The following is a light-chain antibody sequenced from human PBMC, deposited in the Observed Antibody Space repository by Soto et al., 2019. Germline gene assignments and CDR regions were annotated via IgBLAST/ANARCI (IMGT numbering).Light chain of an antibody. CDR2: KAS. CDR1: QTISSW. V-gene: IGKV1-5*03. CDR3: QHYNNYSEA. Sequence: DIQMTQSPSTLSGSVGDRVTITCRASQTISSWLAWYQQKPGKVPKVLIYKASTLKSGVPSRFSGSGSGTEFTLTISSLQPDDFATYYCQHYNNYSEAFGQGTKVELK. J-gene: IGKJ1*01.